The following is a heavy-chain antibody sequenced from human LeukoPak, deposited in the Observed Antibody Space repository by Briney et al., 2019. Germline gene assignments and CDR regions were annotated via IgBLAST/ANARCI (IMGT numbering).Heavy chain of an antibody. CDR1: GFTFSSYW. D-gene: IGHD1-26*01. CDR3: ATDSGWYDF. Sequence: PGGSLRLSCAASGFTFSSYWMSWVRQVPGQGLEWVANISQHGSAKYYVDSVKGRFTISRDNAKNSLFLQMDSLRAEDTAVYYCATDSGWYDFWGQGTLVTVSS. J-gene: IGHJ5*01. V-gene: IGHV3-7*05. CDR2: ISQHGSAK.